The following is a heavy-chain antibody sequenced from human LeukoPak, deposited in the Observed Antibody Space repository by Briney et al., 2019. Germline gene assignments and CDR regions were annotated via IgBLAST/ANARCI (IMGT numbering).Heavy chain of an antibody. CDR2: ISYDGSNK. D-gene: IGHD2-8*01. J-gene: IGHJ4*02. V-gene: IGHV3-30*04. CDR1: GFTFSSYA. CDR3: ARGIVLMVYAFDY. Sequence: PGGSLRLSCAASGFTFSSYAMHWVRQAPGKGLEWVAVISYDGSNKYYADSVKGRFTISRDNSKNTLYLQMNSLRAEDTAVYYCARGIVLMVYAFDYWGQGTLVTVSS.